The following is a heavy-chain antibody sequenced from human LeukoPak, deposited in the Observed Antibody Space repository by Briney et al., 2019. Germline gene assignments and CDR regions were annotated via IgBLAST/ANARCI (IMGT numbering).Heavy chain of an antibody. CDR3: ARAGAPAQIDY. J-gene: IGHJ4*02. Sequence: SETLSLTCTVSGGSISSYYWSWIRQPPGKGLEWIGYIYYSGSTNYNPSLKSRVTISVDTSKNQFSLKLSSVTAADTAVCYCARAGAPAQIDYWGQGTLVTVSS. V-gene: IGHV4-59*01. D-gene: IGHD1-26*01. CDR2: IYYSGST. CDR1: GGSISSYY.